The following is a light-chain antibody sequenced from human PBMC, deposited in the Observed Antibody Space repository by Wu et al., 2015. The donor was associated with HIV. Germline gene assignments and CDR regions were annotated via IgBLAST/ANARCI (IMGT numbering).Light chain of an antibody. CDR1: WNVGNK. Sequence: EVVMTQSPTTLSVSPGVGATLSCRASWNVGNKIAWYRQKPGRPPRLLIFGASTRAPDIPGRFTGSGSGTDFTLTINSLHSEDFTIYYCQQYYYRPTFGGGTKVEIK. CDR2: GAS. J-gene: IGKJ4*01. CDR3: QQYYYRPT. V-gene: IGKV3D-15*01.